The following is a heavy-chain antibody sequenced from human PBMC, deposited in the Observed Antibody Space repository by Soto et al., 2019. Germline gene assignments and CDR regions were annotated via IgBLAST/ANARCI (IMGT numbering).Heavy chain of an antibody. Sequence: GESLKISCKGSGYSFTSYWIGWVRQMPGKGLEWMGIIYPGDSDTRYSPSFQGQVTISADKSISTAYLQWSSLKASDTAMYYCARHLLPWSRIAVDYYGMDVWGQGTTVTVSS. D-gene: IGHD6-19*01. J-gene: IGHJ6*02. CDR3: ARHLLPWSRIAVDYYGMDV. V-gene: IGHV5-51*01. CDR1: GYSFTSYW. CDR2: IYPGDSDT.